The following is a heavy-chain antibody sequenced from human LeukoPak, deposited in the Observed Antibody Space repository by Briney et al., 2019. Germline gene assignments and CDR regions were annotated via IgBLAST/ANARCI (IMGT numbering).Heavy chain of an antibody. V-gene: IGHV4-59*08. CDR3: ARHADCSSTSCYGPHYYYYYGMDV. J-gene: IGHJ6*02. CDR1: GGSISSYY. D-gene: IGHD2-2*01. CDR2: IYYSGSI. Sequence: SETLSLTCTVSGGSISSYYWSWIRQPPGKGLEWVGYIYYSGSINYNPSLKSRVTISVDTSKNQFSLRLSSVTAADTAVYYCARHADCSSTSCYGPHYYYYYGMDVWGQGTTVTVSS.